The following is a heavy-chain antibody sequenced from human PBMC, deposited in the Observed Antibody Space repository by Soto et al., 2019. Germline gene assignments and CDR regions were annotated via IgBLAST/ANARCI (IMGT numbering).Heavy chain of an antibody. D-gene: IGHD6-6*01. V-gene: IGHV3-49*04. Sequence: GGSLRLSCTASGFTFGDYAMSWVRQAPGKGLEWVGFIRSKAYGGTTEYAASVKGRFTISRDDPKSIAYLQMNSLKTEDTAVYYCTRVRRMAAYYFDYWGQGTLVTSPQ. J-gene: IGHJ4*02. CDR3: TRVRRMAAYYFDY. CDR2: IRSKAYGGTT. CDR1: GFTFGDYA.